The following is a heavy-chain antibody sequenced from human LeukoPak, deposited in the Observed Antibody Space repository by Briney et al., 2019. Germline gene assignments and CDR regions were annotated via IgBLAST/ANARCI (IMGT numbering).Heavy chain of an antibody. Sequence: ASVKVSCKASGGTFSSYAISWVRQAPGQGLEWMGGIIPIFGTANYAQKFQGRVTITADKSTSTAYMELSSLRSEDTAVYYCASRRGYDSSGYYPYYYYYMDVWGKGTTLTISS. CDR3: ASRRGYDSSGYYPYYYYYMDV. J-gene: IGHJ6*03. CDR2: IIPIFGTA. V-gene: IGHV1-69*06. CDR1: GGTFSSYA. D-gene: IGHD3-22*01.